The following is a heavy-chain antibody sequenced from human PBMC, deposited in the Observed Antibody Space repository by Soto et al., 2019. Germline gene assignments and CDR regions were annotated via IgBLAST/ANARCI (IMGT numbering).Heavy chain of an antibody. J-gene: IGHJ4*02. V-gene: IGHV4-31*03. CDR1: GGSISSGGYY. D-gene: IGHD2-15*01. CDR3: ARVGCSGGSCHPEGY. Sequence: QVQLQESGPGLVKPSQTLSLTCTVSGGSISSGGYYWSWIRQHPGKGLEWIGYIYYSGSTYYNPSLKSRVTVSVDTSKNQFSLMLSSMTAADTAVYYCARVGCSGGSCHPEGYWGQGTLVTVSS. CDR2: IYYSGST.